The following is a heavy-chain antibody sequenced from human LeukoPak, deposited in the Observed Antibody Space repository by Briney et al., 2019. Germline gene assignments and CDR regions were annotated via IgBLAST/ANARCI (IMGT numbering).Heavy chain of an antibody. CDR3: AKDLYLRGYDFWSGYSPEAFDI. Sequence: GGSLRLSCAASGFTFSSYAMSWVRQAPGKGLEWVSAISGSGGSTYYADSVKGRFTTSRDNSKNTLYLQMNSLRAEDTAVYYCAKDLYLRGYDFWSGYSPEAFDIWGQGTMVTVSS. V-gene: IGHV3-23*01. D-gene: IGHD3-3*01. J-gene: IGHJ3*02. CDR1: GFTFSSYA. CDR2: ISGSGGST.